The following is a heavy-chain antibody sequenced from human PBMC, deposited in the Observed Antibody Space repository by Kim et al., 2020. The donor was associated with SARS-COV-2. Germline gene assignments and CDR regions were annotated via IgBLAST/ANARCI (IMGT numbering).Heavy chain of an antibody. CDR3: ALGQQLAH. J-gene: IGHJ4*02. Sequence: SKKYYADSVQGRFTISRDNAKNTLYLQMNSLRAEDTAVYYCALGQQLAHWGQGTLVTVSS. D-gene: IGHD6-13*01. CDR2: SKK. V-gene: IGHV3-30*01.